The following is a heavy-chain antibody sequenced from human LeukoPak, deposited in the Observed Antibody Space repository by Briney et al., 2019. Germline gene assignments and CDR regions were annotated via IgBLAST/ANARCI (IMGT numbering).Heavy chain of an antibody. D-gene: IGHD3-3*01. CDR1: GFSFSRYW. CDR3: ATDPRPDSGNFLGFDY. CDR2: INQDASEK. Sequence: GGSLRLSCVASGFSFSRYWMSWVRQAPGKGLEWVANINQDASEKYYVDSVKGRSTISRDNSKKSVYLQMSSLRAEDTAVYYCATDPRPDSGNFLGFDYWGQGTLVTVSS. V-gene: IGHV3-7*01. J-gene: IGHJ4*02.